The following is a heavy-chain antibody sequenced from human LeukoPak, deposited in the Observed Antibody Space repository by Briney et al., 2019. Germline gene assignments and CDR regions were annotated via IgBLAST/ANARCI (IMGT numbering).Heavy chain of an antibody. CDR1: GFNFSSYW. V-gene: IGHV3-74*01. CDR2: INTDGSTR. Sequence: GGSLRLSCSASGFNFSSYWMHWVRQAPGKGLEWVSRINTDGSTRSYADSVKGRFTISRDNAKNTLFLQMNSLRAEDTAVYYCAREQEHIAGAKDYWGQGTLVTFSS. CDR3: AREQEHIAGAKDY. D-gene: IGHD6-13*01. J-gene: IGHJ4*02.